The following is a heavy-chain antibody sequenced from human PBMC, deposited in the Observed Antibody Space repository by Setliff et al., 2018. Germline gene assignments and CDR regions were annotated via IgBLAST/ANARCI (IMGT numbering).Heavy chain of an antibody. CDR3: ARSDHLVVDGFDV. D-gene: IGHD3-16*01. J-gene: IGHJ3*01. CDR1: GYAFTDNY. CDR2: INPKTGGT. V-gene: IGHV1-2*04. Sequence: ASVKVSCKTSGYAFTDNYIHWVRQAPGQGLEWMGWINPKTGGTNLAQKFQGWVSTTRDTSITTAYMELSRLTSDDMAVYFCARSDHLVVDGFDVWGQGTMVTVSS.